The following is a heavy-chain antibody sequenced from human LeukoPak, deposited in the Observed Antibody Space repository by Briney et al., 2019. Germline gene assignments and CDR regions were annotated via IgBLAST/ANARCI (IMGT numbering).Heavy chain of an antibody. CDR2: IYYSGST. J-gene: IGHJ4*02. CDR1: GGSISSYY. D-gene: IGHD1-20*01. CDR3: ARGPRYTQYYFDY. V-gene: IGHV4-59*01. Sequence: PSETLSLTCTVSGGSISSYYWSWIRQPPGKGLEWIGYIYYSGSTNYNPSLKSRVTISVDTSKNQFSLKLSSVTAADTAVYYCARGPRYTQYYFDYWGQGTLVTVSS.